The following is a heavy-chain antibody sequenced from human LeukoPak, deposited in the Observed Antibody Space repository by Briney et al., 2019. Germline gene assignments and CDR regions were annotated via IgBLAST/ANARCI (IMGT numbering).Heavy chain of an antibody. CDR1: GFTFSSYW. D-gene: IGHD3-9*01. CDR2: INGDESIT. CDR3: ARGAYYDILTGYYRPYPTIDY. V-gene: IGHV3-74*01. Sequence: QPGGSLRLSCAASGFTFSSYWMHWVRQAPGKGLVWVSRINGDESITSYADSVKGRFTISRDNAKNTLYLQMNSLRVEDTAVYYCARGAYYDILTGYYRPYPTIDYWGQGTLSPSPQ. J-gene: IGHJ4*02.